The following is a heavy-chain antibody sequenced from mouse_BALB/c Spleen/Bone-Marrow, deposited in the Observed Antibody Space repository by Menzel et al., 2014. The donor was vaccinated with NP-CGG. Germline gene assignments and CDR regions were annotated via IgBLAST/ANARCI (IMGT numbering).Heavy chain of an antibody. Sequence: EVKLMESGGGLVQPGGSLKLSCAASGFTFSSYGMSWVRQTPDKTLELVATINSNGGSTYYPDSVKGRFTISRDNAKNTLYLQMSSLKSEDTAMYYCASVWYFDYWGQGTSLTVSS. J-gene: IGHJ2*03. CDR2: INSNGGST. CDR1: GFTFSSYG. V-gene: IGHV5-6-3*01. CDR3: ASVWYFDY.